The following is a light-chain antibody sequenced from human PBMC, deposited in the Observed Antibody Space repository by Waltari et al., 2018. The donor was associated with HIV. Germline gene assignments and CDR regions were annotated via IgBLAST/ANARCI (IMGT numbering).Light chain of an antibody. CDR2: EVT. V-gene: IGLV2-23*02. Sequence: QSALTQPASVSGSPGQSITISCTRTNSDVGNYNLVSWYRQHPDKAPKLLIFEVTRRPAGVSDRFSGSKSGNTASLTISGLQAEDEADYYCCSYAGSDTLVFGGGTKLTVL. CDR3: CSYAGSDTLV. J-gene: IGLJ3*02. CDR1: NSDVGNYNL.